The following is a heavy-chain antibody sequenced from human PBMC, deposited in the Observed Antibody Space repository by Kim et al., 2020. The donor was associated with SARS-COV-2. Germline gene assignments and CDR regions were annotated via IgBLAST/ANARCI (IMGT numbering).Heavy chain of an antibody. CDR2: GTT. Sequence: GTTDYAAPVQSRFTISRDDSKHTLYLQMNSLKTEDTAVYYCTTRSGGGYWGQGTLVTVSS. J-gene: IGHJ4*02. V-gene: IGHV3-15*01. CDR3: TTRSGGGY. D-gene: IGHD3-10*01.